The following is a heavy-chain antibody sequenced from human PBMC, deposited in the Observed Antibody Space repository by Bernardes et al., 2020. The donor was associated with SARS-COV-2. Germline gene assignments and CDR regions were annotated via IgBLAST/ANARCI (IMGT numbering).Heavy chain of an antibody. CDR3: AKDDYSSSSPRYFDF. D-gene: IGHD6-13*01. V-gene: IGHV3-23*01. J-gene: IGHJ4*02. CDR2: IRDSSDT. CDR1: GFTFTKYA. Sequence: GRSLRPSCAASGFTFTKYAMSWVRQAPGKGLEWVSGIRDSSDTYYADSVEGRFTISRSNSRNTLYLQMNSLRAEDTAVYYCAKDDYSSSSPRYFDFWGQGTLVTVSP.